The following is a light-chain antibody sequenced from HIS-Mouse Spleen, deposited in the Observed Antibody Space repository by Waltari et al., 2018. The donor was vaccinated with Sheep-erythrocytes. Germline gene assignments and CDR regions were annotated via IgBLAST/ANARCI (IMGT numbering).Light chain of an antibody. J-gene: IGLJ3*02. Sequence: QSALTQPASVSGSPGQSITISCTGTSSDVGSYNLVSWYQQHPGKAPKLMIYEGSKRSSGVSKRFSGSKSGNTASLTISGLQAEDEADYYCCSCAGSSTPWVFGGGTKLTVL. V-gene: IGLV2-23*01. CDR1: SSDVGSYNL. CDR3: CSCAGSSTPWV. CDR2: EGS.